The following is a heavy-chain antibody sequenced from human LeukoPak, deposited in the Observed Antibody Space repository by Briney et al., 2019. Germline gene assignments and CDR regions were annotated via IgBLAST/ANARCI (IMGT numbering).Heavy chain of an antibody. CDR2: INPNSGGT. CDR3: ARDRVAGTSVLGY. CDR1: GYTFTGYY. Sequence: ASVKVSCKASGYTFTGYYMHWVRQAPGQGLEWMGWINPNSGGTNYAQKFKGRVTMTRDTSISTAYMELSRLRSDDTAVYYCARDRVAGTSVLGYWGHGTLGTVSS. V-gene: IGHV1-2*02. J-gene: IGHJ4*01. D-gene: IGHD6-19*01.